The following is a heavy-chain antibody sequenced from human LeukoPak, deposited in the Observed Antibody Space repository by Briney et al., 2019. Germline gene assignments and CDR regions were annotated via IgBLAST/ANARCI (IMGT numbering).Heavy chain of an antibody. CDR1: GYSISSGYY. V-gene: IGHV4-38-2*02. CDR3: ATTSYGDYVNDAFDI. J-gene: IGHJ3*02. CDR2: IYHSGST. D-gene: IGHD4-17*01. Sequence: SETLSLTCTVSGYSISSGYYWGWIRQPPGKGLEWIGSIYHSGSTYYNPSLKSRVTISVDTSKNQFSLKLSSVTAADTAVYYCATTSYGDYVNDAFDIWGQGTMVTVSS.